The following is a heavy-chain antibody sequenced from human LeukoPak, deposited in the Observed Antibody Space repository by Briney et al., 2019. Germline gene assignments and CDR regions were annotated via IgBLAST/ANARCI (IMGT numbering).Heavy chain of an antibody. Sequence: PSETLSLTCTVSGGSISSSSYYWGWIRQPPGKGLEWIGSIYYSGSTYYNPSFKSRVTISVDTSKNQFSLKLSSVTAADTAVYYCARLDQWLVTYYFDYWGQGTLVTVSS. CDR3: ARLDQWLVTYYFDY. CDR1: GGSISSSSYY. D-gene: IGHD6-19*01. CDR2: IYYSGST. V-gene: IGHV4-39*01. J-gene: IGHJ4*02.